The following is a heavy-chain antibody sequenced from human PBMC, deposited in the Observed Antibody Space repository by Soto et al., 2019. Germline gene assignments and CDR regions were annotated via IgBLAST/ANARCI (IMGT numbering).Heavy chain of an antibody. V-gene: IGHV1-18*01. CDR1: GYTFTSYG. CDR2: ISAYNGNT. Sequence: GASVKVSCKASGYTFTSYGISWVRQAPGQGLEWMGWISAYNGNTNYAQKLQGRVTMTTDTSTSTAYMELRSLRSDDTAVYYCATDREPYCGGDYYCDYWGQGTLVTVSS. D-gene: IGHD2-21*02. CDR3: ATDREPYCGGDYYCDY. J-gene: IGHJ4*02.